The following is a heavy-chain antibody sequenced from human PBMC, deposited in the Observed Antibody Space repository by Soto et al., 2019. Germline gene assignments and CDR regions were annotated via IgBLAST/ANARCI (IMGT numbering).Heavy chain of an antibody. V-gene: IGHV4-30-2*01. CDR3: ARASYCSGGSCYPSEEDWFDP. Sequence: QLQLQESGSGLVKPSQTLSLTCAVSGGSISSGGYSWSWIRQPPGKGLEWIGYIYHSGSTYYNPALKRRVTISVDRSKNQFSLKLSSVTAADTAVYYCARASYCSGGSCYPSEEDWFDPWGQGTLVTVSS. CDR2: IYHSGST. J-gene: IGHJ5*02. D-gene: IGHD2-15*01. CDR1: GGSISSGGYS.